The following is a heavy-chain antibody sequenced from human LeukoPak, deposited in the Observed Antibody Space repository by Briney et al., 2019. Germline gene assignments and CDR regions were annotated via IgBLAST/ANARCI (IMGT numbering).Heavy chain of an antibody. CDR1: GYTFTSYW. J-gene: IGHJ4*02. V-gene: IGHV5-51*01. D-gene: IGHD3-22*01. CDR2: IYPGDSDT. CDR3: ARQKDGSSGKARYYFDY. Sequence: KVSCKASGYTFTSYWIGWVRQMPGKGLEWMGIIYPGDSDTRYSPSFQGQVTISADKSISTAYLQWSSLKASDTAMYYCARQKDGSSGKARYYFDYWGQGTLVTVSS.